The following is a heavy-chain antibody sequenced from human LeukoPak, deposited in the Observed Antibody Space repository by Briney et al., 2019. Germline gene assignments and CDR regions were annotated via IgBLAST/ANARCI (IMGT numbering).Heavy chain of an antibody. CDR2: ISYIGST. J-gene: IGHJ3*02. CDR3: AGDQLALDALNI. V-gene: IGHV4-59*11. CDR1: GGSMSSHY. D-gene: IGHD1-1*01. Sequence: SETLPLTCTVSGGSMSSHYWSWLRQPPGKGLKWLGYISYIGSTNYNPSLNSRVTITVDTSKNKFSLRLSSVTAADTDVDFCAGDQLALDALNIWGQGTMVTVSS.